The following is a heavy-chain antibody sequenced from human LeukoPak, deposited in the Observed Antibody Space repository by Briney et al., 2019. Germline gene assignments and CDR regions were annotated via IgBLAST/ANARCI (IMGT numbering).Heavy chain of an antibody. J-gene: IGHJ4*02. CDR1: GYTFTGYY. D-gene: IGHD1-26*01. CDR3: ARAGTGIVGAPDY. V-gene: IGHV1-2*04. Sequence: ASVKVSCKASGYTFTGYYMHWVRQAPGQGLEWMGWINPNSGGTNYAQKFQGWVTMTRDTSISTAYMELSRLRSDDTAVYYCARAGTGIVGAPDYWGQGTLVTVSS. CDR2: INPNSGGT.